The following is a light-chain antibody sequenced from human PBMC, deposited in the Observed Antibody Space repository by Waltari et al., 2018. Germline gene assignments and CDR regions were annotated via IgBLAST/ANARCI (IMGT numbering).Light chain of an antibody. V-gene: IGKV3-20*01. CDR3: QQYGSSSIT. Sequence: EIVLTQSPGTLSLSPGESVTLSCRPNETIRSSYLAWYQQKPGQAPRLLIYGASSRASDIPDRFSGRGSGRGFTLSISSLEPEDSAVYFCQQYGSSSITFGQGTRLEIK. J-gene: IGKJ5*01. CDR2: GAS. CDR1: ETIRSSY.